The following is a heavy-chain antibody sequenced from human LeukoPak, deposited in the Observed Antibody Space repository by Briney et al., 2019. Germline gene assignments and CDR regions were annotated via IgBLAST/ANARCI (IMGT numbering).Heavy chain of an antibody. CDR1: GYTFTSYG. V-gene: IGHV1-18*01. Sequence: GASVKVSCKASGYTFTSYGISWVRQAPGQGLEWMGWISAYNGNTNYAQKLQGRVTMTRDMSTSTVYMELSSLRSEDTAVYYCAREGGGNHFDYWGQGTLVTVSS. D-gene: IGHD4-23*01. CDR3: AREGGGNHFDY. J-gene: IGHJ4*02. CDR2: ISAYNGNT.